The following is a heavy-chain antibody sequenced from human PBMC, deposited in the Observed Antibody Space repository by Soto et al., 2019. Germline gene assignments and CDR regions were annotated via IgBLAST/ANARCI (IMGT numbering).Heavy chain of an antibody. V-gene: IGHV1-69*13. CDR1: GGTFSSYA. CDR3: ARAGRPIPTIFEVVWIV. D-gene: IGHD3-3*01. J-gene: IGHJ6*02. CDR2: IIPIFGTA. Sequence: SVTVSCKASGGTFSSYAISWVRQAPGQGLEWMGGIIPIFGTANYAQKFQGRVTITADESTSTAYMELSSLRSEDTAVYYCARAGRPIPTIFEVVWIVWGQGTT.